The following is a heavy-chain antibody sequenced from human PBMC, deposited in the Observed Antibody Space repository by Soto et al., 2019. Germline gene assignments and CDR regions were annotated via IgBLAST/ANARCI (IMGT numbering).Heavy chain of an antibody. CDR1: GYTFSNFW. CDR2: IYPGDHET. V-gene: IGHV5-51*01. Sequence: GESLKISCQCSGYTFSNFWIGWVRQLPGKGLEWMGIIYPGDHETRYSPSFHGKVTISANKSINTAYLQWNSLEASDTAFYFCARSPRSSPYFDYWGQGALVTVSS. D-gene: IGHD6-13*01. J-gene: IGHJ4*02. CDR3: ARSPRSSPYFDY.